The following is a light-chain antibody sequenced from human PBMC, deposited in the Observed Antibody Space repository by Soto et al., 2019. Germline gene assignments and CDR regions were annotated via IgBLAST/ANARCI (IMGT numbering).Light chain of an antibody. CDR3: QQRSNWPLT. Sequence: DIVLTQSPATLSLSPGERATLSCRASQSVSSSLAWYQQKPGQTPRLLIYDASNRATGIPARFNGSGSGTDFTLTVSSLEPEDCAVYYCQQRSNWPLTFGGGTKVEIK. V-gene: IGKV3-11*01. J-gene: IGKJ4*01. CDR1: QSVSSS. CDR2: DAS.